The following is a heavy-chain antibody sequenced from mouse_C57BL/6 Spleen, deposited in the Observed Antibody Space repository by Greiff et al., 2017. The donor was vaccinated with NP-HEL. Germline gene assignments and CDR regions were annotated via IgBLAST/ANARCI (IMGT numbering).Heavy chain of an antibody. CDR1: GYTFTSYW. CDR2: IDPSDSYT. D-gene: IGHD1-1*01. Sequence: VQLQQSGAELVRPGTSVKLSCKASGYTFTSYWMHWVKQRPGQGLEWIGVIDPSDSYTNYNQKFKGKATLTVDTSSSTAYMQLSSLTSEDSAVYYWARGNLDYYGSSGIFFAYWDQGTLVTVSA. CDR3: ARGNLDYYGSSGIFFAY. V-gene: IGHV1-59*01. J-gene: IGHJ3*01.